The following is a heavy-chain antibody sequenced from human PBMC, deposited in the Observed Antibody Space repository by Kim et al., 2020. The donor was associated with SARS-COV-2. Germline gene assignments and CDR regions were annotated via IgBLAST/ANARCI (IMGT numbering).Heavy chain of an antibody. CDR2: IYYSGST. V-gene: IGHV4-39*01. Sequence: SETLSPTCTVSGGSISSSSYYWGWIRQPPGKGLEWIGSIYYSGSTYYNPSLKSRVTISVDTSKNQFSLKLSSVTAADTAVYYCARHVGITMIVVVIRGWFDPWGQGTLVTVSS. D-gene: IGHD3-22*01. CDR1: GGSISSSSYY. J-gene: IGHJ5*02. CDR3: ARHVGITMIVVVIRGWFDP.